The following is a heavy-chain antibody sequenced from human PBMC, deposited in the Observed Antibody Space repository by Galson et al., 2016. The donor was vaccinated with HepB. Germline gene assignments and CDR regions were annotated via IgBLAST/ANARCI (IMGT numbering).Heavy chain of an antibody. D-gene: IGHD3-3*01. CDR3: ARVQTLVTIFGDYGMHV. CDR1: GFSFSNYA. V-gene: IGHV3-30*04. Sequence: SLRLSCAASGFSFSNYAMHWVRQAPGKGLECVAIVSYDGRYKYYADSVKGRFTISRDNSKNTLYLQMNSLRADDTALYYGARVQTLVTIFGDYGMHVWGQGTTVTVSS. CDR2: VSYDGRYK. J-gene: IGHJ6*02.